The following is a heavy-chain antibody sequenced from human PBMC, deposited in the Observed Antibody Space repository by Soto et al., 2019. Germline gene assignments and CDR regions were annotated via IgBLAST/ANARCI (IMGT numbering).Heavy chain of an antibody. J-gene: IGHJ3*02. D-gene: IGHD5-12*01. CDR3: ARGGVNIVAATPQGAFDI. Sequence: QVQLVQSGAEVKKPGSSVKVSRKASGGTFSSYTISWVRQAPGQGLEWMGRIIPILGIANYAQKFQGRVTITADKSTSTAYMELSSLRSEDTAVYYCARGGVNIVAATPQGAFDIWGQGTMVTVSS. CDR2: IIPILGIA. CDR1: GGTFSSYT. V-gene: IGHV1-69*02.